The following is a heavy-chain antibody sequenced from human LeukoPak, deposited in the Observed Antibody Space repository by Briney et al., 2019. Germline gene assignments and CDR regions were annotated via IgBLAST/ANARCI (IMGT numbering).Heavy chain of an antibody. CDR1: GFTFSSYG. D-gene: IGHD3-22*01. CDR3: AKPKYYYDSSGYIFDY. Sequence: GGSLRLSCAASGFTFSSYGMGWVRQAPGKGLEWVSSISGGETTYYADSVKGRFPISRDNSKNTLYLQMNSLRAEDTAVYYCAKPKYYYDSSGYIFDYWGQGTLVTVSS. V-gene: IGHV3-23*01. CDR2: ISGGETT. J-gene: IGHJ4*02.